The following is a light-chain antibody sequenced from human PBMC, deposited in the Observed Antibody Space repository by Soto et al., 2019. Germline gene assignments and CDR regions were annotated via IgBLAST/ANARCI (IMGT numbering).Light chain of an antibody. CDR3: SSYTSSDTVV. J-gene: IGLJ2*01. Sequence: QSVLTQPASVSGSPGQSITISCTGTSSDVGGYNYVSWYQQFPGKAPKLVIFDVTNRPSGISNRFSGSKSANTASLTISGLQAEDEADYYCSSYTSSDTVVFGGGTKVTVL. CDR2: DVT. V-gene: IGLV2-14*03. CDR1: SSDVGGYNY.